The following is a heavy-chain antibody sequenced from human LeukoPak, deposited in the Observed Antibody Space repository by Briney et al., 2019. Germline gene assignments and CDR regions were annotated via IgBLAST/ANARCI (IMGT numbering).Heavy chain of an antibody. CDR3: ARGVYIAAAQYAY. Sequence: SETLSLTCTVSGGSISSYYWSWIRQPPGKGLEWIGYIYYSGSTNYNPSLKSRVTISVDTSKNQFSLKLSSVTAADTAVYYCARGVYIAAAQYAYWGQRTLVTVSS. V-gene: IGHV4-59*01. D-gene: IGHD6-13*01. J-gene: IGHJ4*02. CDR1: GGSISSYY. CDR2: IYYSGST.